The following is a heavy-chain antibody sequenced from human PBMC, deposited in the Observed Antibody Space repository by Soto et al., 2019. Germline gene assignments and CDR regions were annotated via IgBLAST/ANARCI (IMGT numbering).Heavy chain of an antibody. CDR1: GFTFSDYY. Sequence: GGSLRLSCAASGFTFSDYYMSWIRQAPGKWLEWVSYISSSSGYTNYADSVKGRFTISRDNAKNSLYLQMNSLRAEDTAVYYCAKEYGRLDYWGQGXLVTVYS. CDR3: AKEYGRLDY. CDR2: ISSSSGYT. D-gene: IGHD4-17*01. J-gene: IGHJ4*02. V-gene: IGHV3-11*06.